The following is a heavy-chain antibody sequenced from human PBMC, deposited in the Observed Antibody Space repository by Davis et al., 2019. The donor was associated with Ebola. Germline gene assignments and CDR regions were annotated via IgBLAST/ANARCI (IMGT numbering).Heavy chain of an antibody. J-gene: IGHJ4*02. Sequence: PGGSLRLSCAASGFTFSRFGMHWVRQAPGKGLEWLTYILYDESEKFYADSVKGRFTISRDNSKNMLYLQMNSLRPDDTAVYYCVRDFFEFSSSSFSDYWGQGTLVTVSS. CDR3: VRDFFEFSSSSFSDY. D-gene: IGHD6-6*01. CDR2: ILYDESEK. V-gene: IGHV3-30*03. CDR1: GFTFSRFG.